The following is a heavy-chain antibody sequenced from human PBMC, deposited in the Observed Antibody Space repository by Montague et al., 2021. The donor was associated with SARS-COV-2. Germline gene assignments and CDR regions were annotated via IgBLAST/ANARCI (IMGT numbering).Heavy chain of an antibody. CDR2: INHSGST. D-gene: IGHD2-2*01. V-gene: IGHV4-34*01. CDR3: ARLVVPAARYYYYYYYMDV. Sequence: SETLSLTCAVYGGSFSGYYWSWIRQPPGKGLEWIGEINHSGSTNYNPSLKSRVTISVDTSKNQFSLKLSPVTAADTAVYYCARLVVPAARYYYYYYYMDVWGKGTTVTVSS. J-gene: IGHJ6*03. CDR1: GGSFSGYY.